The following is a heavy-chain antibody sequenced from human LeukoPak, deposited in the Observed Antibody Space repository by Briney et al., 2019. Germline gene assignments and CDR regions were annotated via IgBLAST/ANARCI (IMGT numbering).Heavy chain of an antibody. CDR3: ARRQWEWEPTPTAMNAFDI. V-gene: IGHV4-59*08. D-gene: IGHD1-26*01. Sequence: SETLSLTCTVSGGSISSYYWSWIRQPPGKGLEWIGYIYYSGSTNYNPSLKSRVTISVDTSKNQFSLKLSSVTAADTAVYYCARRQWEWEPTPTAMNAFDIWGQGTMVTVSS. CDR2: IYYSGST. J-gene: IGHJ3*02. CDR1: GGSISSYY.